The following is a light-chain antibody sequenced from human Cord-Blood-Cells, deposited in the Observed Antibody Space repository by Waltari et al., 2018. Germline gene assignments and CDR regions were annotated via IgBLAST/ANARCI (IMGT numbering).Light chain of an antibody. CDR2: GNS. CDR1: SSNIGAGYD. Sequence: QSVLTQLPSVSGAPGQRVTISCTGSSSNIGAGYDVHWYQQLPGTAPKRLIYGNSNRPSGVPDRFSGSKSGTSASLAITGLQAEDEADYYCQSYDSSLSGYVFGTGTKVTVL. V-gene: IGLV1-40*01. J-gene: IGLJ1*01. CDR3: QSYDSSLSGYV.